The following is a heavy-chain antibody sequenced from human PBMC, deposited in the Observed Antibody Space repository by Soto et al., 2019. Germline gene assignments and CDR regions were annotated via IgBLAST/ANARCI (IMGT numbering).Heavy chain of an antibody. Sequence: AESLKISCKGSGYSFTSYWIGWVRQMPGKGLEWMGIIYPGDSDTRYSPSFQGQVTISADKSISTAYLQWSSLKASDTAMYYSARHTGGTFSYYYYGMDVWGQGSTVTVSS. CDR1: GYSFTSYW. J-gene: IGHJ6*02. CDR2: IYPGDSDT. D-gene: IGHD1-1*01. CDR3: ARHTGGTFSYYYYGMDV. V-gene: IGHV5-51*01.